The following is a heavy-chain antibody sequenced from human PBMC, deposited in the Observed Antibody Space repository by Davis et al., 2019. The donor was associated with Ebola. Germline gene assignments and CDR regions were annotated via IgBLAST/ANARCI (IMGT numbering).Heavy chain of an antibody. CDR3: AGRKYCTNGVCPHYYYYYGMDV. Sequence: PSETLSLTCTVSGGSISSYYWSWIRQPPGKGLEWIGYIYYSGSTNYNPSLKSRVTISVDTSKNQFSLKLSSVTAADTAVYYCAGRKYCTNGVCPHYYYYYGMDVWGQGTTVTVSS. CDR1: GGSISSYY. J-gene: IGHJ6*02. V-gene: IGHV4-59*01. D-gene: IGHD2-8*01. CDR2: IYYSGST.